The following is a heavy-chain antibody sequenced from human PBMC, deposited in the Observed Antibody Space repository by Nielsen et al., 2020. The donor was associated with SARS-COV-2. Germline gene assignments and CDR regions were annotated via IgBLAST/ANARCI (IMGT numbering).Heavy chain of an antibody. CDR1: GFTLSKYS. CDR2: IGSSSSFI. V-gene: IGHV3-21*01. D-gene: IGHD3-3*01. Sequence: GSLRLSCVVSGFTLSKYSMTWVRQAPGKGLEWVSSIGSSSSFIYYVDSVEGRFTTSRDNAGNSLYLQMNSLRVEDTAVYYCAREIFYTNYGRRYFDLWGRGTLVTVSS. J-gene: IGHJ2*01. CDR3: AREIFYTNYGRRYFDL.